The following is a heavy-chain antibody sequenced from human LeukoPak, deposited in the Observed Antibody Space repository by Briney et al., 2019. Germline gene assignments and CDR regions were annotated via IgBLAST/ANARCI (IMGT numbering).Heavy chain of an antibody. CDR3: ARGFLEWLFPGKDYYGMDV. J-gene: IGHJ6*02. V-gene: IGHV4-34*01. D-gene: IGHD3-3*01. CDR1: GGSFSGYY. Sequence: SETLSLTCAVYGGSFSGYYWSWIRQPPGKGLEWIGEINHSGSTNYNPSLKSRVTISVDTSKNQFSLKLSSVTAADTAVYYCARGFLEWLFPGKDYYGMDVWGQGTTVTVSS. CDR2: INHSGST.